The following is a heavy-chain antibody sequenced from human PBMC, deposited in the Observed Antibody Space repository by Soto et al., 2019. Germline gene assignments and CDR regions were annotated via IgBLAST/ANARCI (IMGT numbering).Heavy chain of an antibody. J-gene: IGHJ5*02. CDR3: ARVPDR. CDR2: IYHSGST. V-gene: IGHV4-30-2*01. D-gene: IGHD2-2*01. CDR1: ACLPSPARYS. Sequence: PSPDVPVLSNGSACLPSPARYSWSWIRQPPGKGLEWIGYIYHSGSTYYNPSLKSRVTISVDRSKNQFSLKLSSVTAADTAVYYCARVPDRWGQGTLVTVS.